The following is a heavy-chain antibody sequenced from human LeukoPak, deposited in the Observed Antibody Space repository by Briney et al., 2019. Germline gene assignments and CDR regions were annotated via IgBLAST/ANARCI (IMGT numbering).Heavy chain of an antibody. CDR2: VTGNGDTT. D-gene: IGHD2-8*01. J-gene: IGHJ4*02. V-gene: IGHV3-23*01. CDR1: GFTFRNYA. CDR3: ARNAADCTTSACYDS. Sequence: LSGGSLRLSCAAPGFTFRNYAMTCVRQAPGKGLEWVSVVTGNGDTTYYADSLKGRFTISRDNSRNTLYLQMNSLRAEDTAVYHCARNAADCTTSACYDSWGQGTLVTVSS.